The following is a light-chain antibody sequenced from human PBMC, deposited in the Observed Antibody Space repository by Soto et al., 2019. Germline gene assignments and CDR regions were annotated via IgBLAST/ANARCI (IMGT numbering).Light chain of an antibody. CDR1: SSDVGGYNY. CDR2: EVS. J-gene: IGLJ3*02. CDR3: SSYTSSSSWV. V-gene: IGLV2-14*01. Sequence: QSALTQPASVSGSPGQSITISCTGTSSDVGGYNYVSWYQQHPGKAPKLIIYEVSNRPSGVSNRFSGSKSGNTASLTNSGLQPEDEADYYCSSYTSSSSWVFGGGTKLTVL.